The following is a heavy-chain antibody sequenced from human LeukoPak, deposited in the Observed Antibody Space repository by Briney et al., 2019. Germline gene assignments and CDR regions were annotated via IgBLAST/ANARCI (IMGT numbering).Heavy chain of an antibody. CDR3: AREDFWSGYYRAY. V-gene: IGHV3-66*02. J-gene: IGHJ4*02. CDR2: IYSGGST. CDR1: GFTVSSNY. D-gene: IGHD3-3*01. Sequence: GESLRLSCAASGFTVSSNYMSWVRQAPGKGLEWVSVIYSGGSTYYADSVKGRFTISRDNSKNTLYLQMNSLRAEDTAVYYCAREDFWSGYYRAYWGQGTLVTVSS.